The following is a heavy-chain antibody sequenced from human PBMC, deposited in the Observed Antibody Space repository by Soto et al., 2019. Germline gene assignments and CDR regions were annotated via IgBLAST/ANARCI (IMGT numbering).Heavy chain of an antibody. D-gene: IGHD3-22*01. V-gene: IGHV4-59*01. CDR2: VYYTGST. Sequence: SSETLSLTCTVSGDSISTFYWGWMRQSPGKELEWIGYVYYTGSTNYNPSLKSRVAISVDRSKNQFSLKLTSANAADTAVYYCARGRTVRNYADDSSDYFYFFDYWGQGTQVTVSS. CDR1: GDSISTFY. J-gene: IGHJ4*02. CDR3: ARGRTVRNYADDSSDYFYFFDY.